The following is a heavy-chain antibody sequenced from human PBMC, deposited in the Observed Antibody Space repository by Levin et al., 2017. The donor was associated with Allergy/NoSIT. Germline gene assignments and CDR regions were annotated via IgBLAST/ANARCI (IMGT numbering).Heavy chain of an antibody. V-gene: IGHV3-30*18. Sequence: LSLTCAASGFTFSSYGMHWVRQAPGKGLEWVAVISYDGSNKYYADSVKGRFTISRDNCKNTLYLQMNSLRAEDTAVYYCAKGRGPDIVATISDAFDSWGQGTMVTVSS. J-gene: IGHJ3*02. D-gene: IGHD5-12*01. CDR2: ISYDGSNK. CDR3: AKGRGPDIVATISDAFDS. CDR1: GFTFSSYG.